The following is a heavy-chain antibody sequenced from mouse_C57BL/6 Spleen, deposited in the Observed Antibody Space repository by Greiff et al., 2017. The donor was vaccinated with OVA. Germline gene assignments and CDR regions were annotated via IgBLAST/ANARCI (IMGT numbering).Heavy chain of an antibody. CDR3: ARENYYGSSYGFDY. CDR2: INPNNGGT. D-gene: IGHD1-1*01. CDR1: GYTFTDYN. V-gene: IGHV1-22*01. Sequence: EVQLQQSGPELVKPGASVKMSCKASGYTFTDYNMHWVKQSHGKSLEWIGYINPNNGGTSYNQKFKGKATLTVNKSSSTAYMELRSLTSEDSAVYYCARENYYGSSYGFDYWGQGTTLTVSS. J-gene: IGHJ2*01.